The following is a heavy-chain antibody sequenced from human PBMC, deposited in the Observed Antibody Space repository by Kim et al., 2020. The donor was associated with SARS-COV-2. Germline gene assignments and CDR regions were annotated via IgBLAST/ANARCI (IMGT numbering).Heavy chain of an antibody. CDR3: ARRLVQLERSFDY. V-gene: IGHV4-39*01. J-gene: IGHJ4*02. Sequence: PSPKSRVTKPADTSKTQFSRKLSSVTAADTAVYYCARRLVQLERSFDYWGQGTLVTVSS. D-gene: IGHD1-1*01.